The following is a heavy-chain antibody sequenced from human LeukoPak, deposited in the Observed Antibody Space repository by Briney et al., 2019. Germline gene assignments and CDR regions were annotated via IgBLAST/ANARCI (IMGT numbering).Heavy chain of an antibody. V-gene: IGHV3-21*01. CDR1: GFTFSSYS. D-gene: IGHD1-1*01. CDR2: ISSSSSYI. J-gene: IGHJ4*02. CDR3: ARDPGTSLDY. Sequence: GSLRLSCAASGFTFSSYSMNWVRQAPGKGLEWVSSISSSSSYIYYADSVKGRFTISRDNAKNSLYLQMNSPRAEDTAVYYCARDPGTSLDYWGQGTLVTVSS.